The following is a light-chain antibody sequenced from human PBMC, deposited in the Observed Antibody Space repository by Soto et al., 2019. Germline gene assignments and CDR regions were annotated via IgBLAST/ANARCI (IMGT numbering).Light chain of an antibody. CDR1: QSVSSSY. Sequence: EIVLTQSPGTLSLSPGDRATLSCRASQSVSSSYLAWYQQKPGQAPSLLIYGASSRATGIPDRVSGSGSGTDFTLTISRLEPEDFAMYYCQHYGSSRWTFGQGTKVDIK. J-gene: IGKJ1*01. V-gene: IGKV3-20*01. CDR2: GAS. CDR3: QHYGSSRWT.